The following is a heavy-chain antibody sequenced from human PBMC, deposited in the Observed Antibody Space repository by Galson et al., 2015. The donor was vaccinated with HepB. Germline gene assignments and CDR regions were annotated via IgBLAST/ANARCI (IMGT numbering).Heavy chain of an antibody. J-gene: IGHJ4*02. CDR3: ARDRGWLTQDY. V-gene: IGHV3-7*01. CDR2: INSDGTEK. D-gene: IGHD3-10*01. CDR1: GFTFTNSW. Sequence: SLRLSCAASGFTFTNSWMTWVRQAPGKGLEWVANINSDGTEKYYVDSVKGRFTISRDNAKNSVYLQMNSPRAEDTAVYYCARDRGWLTQDYWGQGTLVTVSS.